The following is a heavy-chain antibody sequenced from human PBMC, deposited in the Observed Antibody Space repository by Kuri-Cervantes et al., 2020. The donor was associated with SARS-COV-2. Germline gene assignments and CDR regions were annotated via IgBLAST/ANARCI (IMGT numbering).Heavy chain of an antibody. CDR1: GFAFSSYG. Sequence: LSLTCAASGFAFSSYGMHWVRQAPGKGLEWVAVIWYDGSNKYYADSVKGRFTISRDNSKNTLYLQMNSLRAEDTAVYYCANWRRRIAAAGPFDYWGQGTLVTVSS. CDR3: ANWRRRIAAAGPFDY. D-gene: IGHD6-13*01. J-gene: IGHJ4*02. V-gene: IGHV3-33*08. CDR2: IWYDGSNK.